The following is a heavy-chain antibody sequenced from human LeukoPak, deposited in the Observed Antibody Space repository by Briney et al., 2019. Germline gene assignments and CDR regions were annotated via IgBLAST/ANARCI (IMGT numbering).Heavy chain of an antibody. CDR1: GGSISSYH. CDR2: IFYSGGS. D-gene: IGHD2-2*01. Sequence: SETLSLTCTVSGGSISSYHWTWIRQPPGKGLEWIGYIFYSGGSNYNPSLKSRVTISVDTSKNHFSLKLSSVTAADTAVYYCARLGSTFDIWGQGTVVTVSS. J-gene: IGHJ3*02. V-gene: IGHV4-59*08. CDR3: ARLGSTFDI.